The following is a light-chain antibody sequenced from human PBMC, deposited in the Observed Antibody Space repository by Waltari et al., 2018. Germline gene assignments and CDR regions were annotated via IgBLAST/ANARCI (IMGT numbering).Light chain of an antibody. J-gene: IGLJ2*01. Sequence: QSALTQPASVSGSPGQSITISCTGTSRDVGGYNFVSWYQQHPGKAPKLMIYEVIKRPSCVSNRFSGSKSGNTASLTISGLQAEDEADYYCCSYVGRALFGGGTKLTVL. CDR2: EVI. CDR3: CSYVGRAL. CDR1: SRDVGGYNF. V-gene: IGLV2-23*02.